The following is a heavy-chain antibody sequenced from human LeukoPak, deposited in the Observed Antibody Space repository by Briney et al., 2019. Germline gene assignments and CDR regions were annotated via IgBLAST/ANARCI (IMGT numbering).Heavy chain of an antibody. Sequence: GGSLRLSCAASGFTFSSYSMNWVRQAPGKGLEWVSSISSSSSYIYYADSVKGRFTISRDNAKNSLYLQMNSLRAEDTAVYYCARASELLRYFDWLSPGAFDIWGQGTMVTVSS. V-gene: IGHV3-21*01. CDR1: GFTFSSYS. J-gene: IGHJ3*02. CDR3: ARASELLRYFDWLSPGAFDI. CDR2: ISSSSSYI. D-gene: IGHD3-9*01.